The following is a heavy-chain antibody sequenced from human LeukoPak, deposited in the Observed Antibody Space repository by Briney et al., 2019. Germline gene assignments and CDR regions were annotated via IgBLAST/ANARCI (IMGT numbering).Heavy chain of an antibody. CDR2: ISRGSSDI. Sequence: GGSLRLSCAASGFAFRDYTMHWVRQAPGKGLEWVSLISRGSSDIYYADSIKGRFTTSRDNSKNSLYLQMSSLRTEDTALYYCAKDRGGYSGFDYWGQGALVTVSS. CDR1: GFAFRDYT. V-gene: IGHV3-43*01. J-gene: IGHJ4*02. CDR3: AKDRGGYSGFDY. D-gene: IGHD5-12*01.